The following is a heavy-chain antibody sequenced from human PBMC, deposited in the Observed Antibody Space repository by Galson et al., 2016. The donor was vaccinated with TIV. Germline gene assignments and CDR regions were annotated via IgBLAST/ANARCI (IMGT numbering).Heavy chain of an antibody. CDR3: ARAAGRNGATCHATCESVDF. CDR2: TYYRSRWYY. V-gene: IGHV6-1*01. J-gene: IGHJ3*01. D-gene: IGHD3-10*01. Sequence: CAISGDSVSSDSAAWNWVRQSPSRGLEWLGRTYYRSRWYYDYKVSVKSRITINPDTSKNQFSLQLNSVTSEDTAVYYCARAAGRNGATCHATCESVDFWGQGTKVTVSS. CDR1: GDSVSSDSAA.